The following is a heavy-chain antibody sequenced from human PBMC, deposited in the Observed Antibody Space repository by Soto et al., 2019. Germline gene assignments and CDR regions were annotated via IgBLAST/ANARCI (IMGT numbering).Heavy chain of an antibody. D-gene: IGHD3-22*01. V-gene: IGHV3-21*06. CDR1: GFIFSSSD. CDR2: INYNGIYT. Sequence: EGQLVESGGGLVEPGGSLRLSCAASGFIFSSSDMTWVRQAPGKGLEYVSSINYNGIYTFYAEPAKGRFTISRDNAKNSLYLQMYSLTAEDTAVYCCARKSTSDISGYDYVDYWGQGTLVIVSS. J-gene: IGHJ4*02. CDR3: ARKSTSDISGYDYVDY.